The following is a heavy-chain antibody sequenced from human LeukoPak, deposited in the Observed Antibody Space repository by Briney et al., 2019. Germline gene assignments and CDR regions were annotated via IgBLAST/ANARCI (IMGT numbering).Heavy chain of an antibody. V-gene: IGHV4-34*01. Sequence: SEILSLTYAAYGGSFSGYYWSWIRQPPGKGLEWIGEINHSGSTNYNPSLKSRVTISVDTSKNQFSLKLSSVTAADTAVYYCASRDGYNYTVDYWGQGTLVTVSS. CDR3: ASRDGYNYTVDY. CDR1: GGSFSGYY. CDR2: INHSGST. D-gene: IGHD5-24*01. J-gene: IGHJ4*02.